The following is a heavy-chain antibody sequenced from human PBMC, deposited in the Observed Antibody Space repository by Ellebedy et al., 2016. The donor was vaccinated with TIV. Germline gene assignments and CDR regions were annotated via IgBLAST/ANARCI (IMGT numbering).Heavy chain of an antibody. Sequence: GESLKISXAASGFTFNTFWMHWVRQAPGKRLVWVSGVNTDGSDTRYADSVRGRFTISRDNSKNTLYLQMNSLRAEDTAVYYCAGGSSFDYWGQGTLVTVSS. CDR3: AGGSSFDY. CDR2: VNTDGSDT. V-gene: IGHV3-74*01. CDR1: GFTFNTFW. J-gene: IGHJ4*02. D-gene: IGHD3-16*02.